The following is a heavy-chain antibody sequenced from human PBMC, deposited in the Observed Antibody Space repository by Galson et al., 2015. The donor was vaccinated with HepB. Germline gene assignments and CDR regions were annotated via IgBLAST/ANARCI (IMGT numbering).Heavy chain of an antibody. J-gene: IGHJ4*02. CDR2: IRYTGDT. D-gene: IGHD5-12*01. CDR1: HGSINNYH. CDR3: ARHPGRGSVGYAFDL. V-gene: IGHV4-59*08. Sequence: ETLSLTCSVSHGSINNYHWSWIRQSPGNRPEWIGYIRYTGDTTYNPSLGYRVGMSVDASINQVSLWLTSVTAADTAIYYCARHPGRGSVGYAFDLWGQGTLVTVSA.